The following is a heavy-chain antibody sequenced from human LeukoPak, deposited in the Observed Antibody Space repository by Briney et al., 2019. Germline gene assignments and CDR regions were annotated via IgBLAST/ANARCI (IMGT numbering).Heavy chain of an antibody. CDR3: AKDGGYYYDSSGSTLEY. CDR1: GFTFDDYA. D-gene: IGHD3-22*01. V-gene: IGHV3-9*01. Sequence: PGGSLRLSCAASGFTFDDYAMHWVRQAPGKGLEWVSGISWNSGSIGYADSVKGRFTISSDNAKNSLYLQMNSLRAEDTALYYCAKDGGYYYDSSGSTLEYWGQGTLVTVSS. CDR2: ISWNSGSI. J-gene: IGHJ4*02.